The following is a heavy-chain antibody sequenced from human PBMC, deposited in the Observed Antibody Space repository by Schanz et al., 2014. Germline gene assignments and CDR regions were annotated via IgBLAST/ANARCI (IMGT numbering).Heavy chain of an antibody. CDR1: GYSFTTYD. V-gene: IGHV1-8*01. CDR3: ARGPSTGAFDI. Sequence: QVQLVQSGAEVKKPGASVRVSCKASGYSFTTYDVNWVRQATGQGLEWMGWMNPTTGNRGYAQNFQGRVTMTRDTSTSTVNMELSSLRSEDTAVYYCARGPSTGAFDIWGQGTMVTVSS. CDR2: MNPTTGNR. J-gene: IGHJ3*02.